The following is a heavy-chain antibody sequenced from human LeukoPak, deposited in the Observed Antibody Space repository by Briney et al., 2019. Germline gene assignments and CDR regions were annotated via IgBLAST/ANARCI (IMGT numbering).Heavy chain of an antibody. CDR1: VFTFDDYG. CDR3: ARDATVVTPTWFDP. J-gene: IGHJ5*02. D-gene: IGHD4-23*01. Sequence: PGGSLRLSCAASVFTFDDYGMSWVRQAPGKGLEWVSGINWNGGSTGYADSVKGRFTISRDNAKNSLYLQMNSLRAEDTALYYCARDATVVTPTWFDPWGQGTLVTVSS. V-gene: IGHV3-20*04. CDR2: INWNGGST.